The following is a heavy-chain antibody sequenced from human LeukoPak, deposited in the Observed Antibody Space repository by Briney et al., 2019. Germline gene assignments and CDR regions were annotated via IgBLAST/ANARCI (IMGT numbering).Heavy chain of an antibody. CDR2: INPSSGST. V-gene: IGHV1-46*01. Sequence: ASVKVSCQASGYTFTIYYLHWVRQAPGQGLEWMGIINPSSGSTSYAQKFQGRVTMTRDMSTSTVYMELSNLRSEDTAVYYCAREAGATSSNYYYMDVWGKGTTVTVSS. J-gene: IGHJ6*03. CDR3: AREAGATSSNYYYMDV. D-gene: IGHD1-26*01. CDR1: GYTFTIYY.